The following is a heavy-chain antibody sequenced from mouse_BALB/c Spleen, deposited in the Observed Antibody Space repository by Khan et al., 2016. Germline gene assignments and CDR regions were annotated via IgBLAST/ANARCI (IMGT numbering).Heavy chain of an antibody. CDR3: ARNSQVRYDEGYARDY. Sequence: EVQLQESGPELVKPGASVKISCKASGYTFTNYNINWVKQSHGKSLEWLGYIYPYTGGTGYNQKFKSKASLTVDDSSSTAYLELRSLTSEDSAVYYGARNSQVRYDEGYARDYWGQGTSVTVSS. J-gene: IGHJ4*01. CDR1: GYTFTNYN. D-gene: IGHD2-14*01. V-gene: IGHV1S29*02. CDR2: IYPYTGGT.